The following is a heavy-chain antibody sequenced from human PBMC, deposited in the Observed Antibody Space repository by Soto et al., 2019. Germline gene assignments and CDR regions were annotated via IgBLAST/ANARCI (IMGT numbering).Heavy chain of an antibody. CDR1: GDSVSSNSAA. CDR2: TYYRSKWYN. Sequence: PSQTLSLTCAISGDSVSSNSAAWNWIRQSPSRGLEWVGRTYYRSKWYNDYAVSVKSRITINPDTSKNQFSLQLNSVTPEDTAVYYCARAKIDWLSEEYYYYYGMDVWGQGTTVTVSS. V-gene: IGHV6-1*01. CDR3: ARAKIDWLSEEYYYYYGMDV. J-gene: IGHJ6*02. D-gene: IGHD3-9*01.